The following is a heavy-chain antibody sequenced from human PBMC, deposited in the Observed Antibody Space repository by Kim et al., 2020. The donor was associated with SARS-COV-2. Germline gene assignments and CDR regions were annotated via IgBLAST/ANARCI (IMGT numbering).Heavy chain of an antibody. J-gene: IGHJ4*02. Sequence: ASVKVSCKASGYTFTSYGISWVRQAPGQGLEWMGWISAYNGNTNYAQKLQGRVTMTTDTSTSTAYMELRSLRSDDTAVYYCARRSIRQWLAYHDYWGQGTLVTVSS. D-gene: IGHD6-19*01. CDR1: GYTFTSYG. CDR3: ARRSIRQWLAYHDY. V-gene: IGHV1-18*04. CDR2: ISAYNGNT.